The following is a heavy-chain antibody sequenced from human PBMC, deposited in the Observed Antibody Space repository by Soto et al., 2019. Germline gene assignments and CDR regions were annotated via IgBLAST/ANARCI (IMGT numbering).Heavy chain of an antibody. CDR3: GKSPWEKYYYSWFVC. CDR2: ISHDGTNK. D-gene: IGHD3-22*01. CDR1: GFTFNSYG. J-gene: IGHJ4*02. V-gene: IGHV3-30*18. Sequence: QVQLVESGGGVVQPGRSLRLSCAASGFTFNSYGMHWVRQAPGKGLEWVASISHDGTNKYYVDSVKGRFTISRDNSKSTLYLQMSRLRAGDTAVYYSGKSPWEKYYYSWFVCWGQGTLVTFSS.